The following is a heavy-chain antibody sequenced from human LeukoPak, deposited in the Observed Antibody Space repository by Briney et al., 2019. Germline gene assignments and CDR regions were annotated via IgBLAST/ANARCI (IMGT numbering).Heavy chain of an antibody. J-gene: IGHJ4*02. D-gene: IGHD6-19*01. V-gene: IGHV7-4-1*02. Sequence: ASVKVSCKASGYIFSNYGMNWVRQAPGQGLEWMGWINTNTGNPMYAQDFRGRFVFSLDPSVNTAYLQITSLKAEDTAIYYCAREESVAPDYWGQGTLVTVSS. CDR1: GYIFSNYG. CDR2: INTNTGNP. CDR3: AREESVAPDY.